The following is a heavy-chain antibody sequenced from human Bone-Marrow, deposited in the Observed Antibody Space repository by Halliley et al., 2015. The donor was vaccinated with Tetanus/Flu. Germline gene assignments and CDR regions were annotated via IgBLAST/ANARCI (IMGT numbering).Heavy chain of an antibody. Sequence: KGVEYVSVLYSKGVPTDYADSVKGRFIISKDNSKNTLYLQMSSLRAEDTAVYYCVRDLWGFDYWGRGTLVTVSS. J-gene: IGHJ4*02. V-gene: IGHV3-64D*06. D-gene: IGHD3-16*01. CDR3: VRDLWGFDY. CDR2: LYSKGVPT.